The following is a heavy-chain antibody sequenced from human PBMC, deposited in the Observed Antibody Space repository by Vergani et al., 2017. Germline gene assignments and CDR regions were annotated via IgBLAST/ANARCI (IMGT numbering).Heavy chain of an antibody. CDR2: IYYSGST. Sequence: QLQLQESGPGLVKPSETLSLTCTVSGGSISSSSYYWGWIRQPPGKGLEWIGSIYYSGSTYYNPSLKSRVTISVETSKNQFSLKLSSVTAADTAVYYCASPPISSRWYVGNYWGQGTLVTVSS. CDR1: GGSISSSSYY. J-gene: IGHJ4*02. V-gene: IGHV4-39*07. D-gene: IGHD6-13*01. CDR3: ASPPISSRWYVGNY.